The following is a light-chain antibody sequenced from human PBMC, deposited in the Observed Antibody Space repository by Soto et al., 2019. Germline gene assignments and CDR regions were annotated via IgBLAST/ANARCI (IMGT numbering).Light chain of an antibody. Sequence: EIVLTQSPGTLSLSPGERATLSCRASQSVSNNYLAWYQQKPGQAPRLLIYGASNRATGIPDRFSGSVSGTDFTLTISSLQSEDFAIYYGQQYKNWPTITFGQGTRLEIK. J-gene: IGKJ5*01. V-gene: IGKV3D-15*01. CDR3: QQYKNWPTIT. CDR1: QSVSNN. CDR2: GAS.